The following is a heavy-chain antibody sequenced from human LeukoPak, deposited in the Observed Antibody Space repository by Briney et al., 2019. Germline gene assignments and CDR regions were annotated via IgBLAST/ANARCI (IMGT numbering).Heavy chain of an antibody. CDR1: GFTFSSYA. CDR2: ISGSGGST. J-gene: IGHJ4*02. CDR3: ARAVYSYGYFFDF. V-gene: IGHV3-23*01. D-gene: IGHD5-18*01. Sequence: GGSLRLSCAASGFTFSSYAMSWVRQAPGKGLEWVSAISGSGGSTYYADSVKGRFTISRDNSKNTLYLQVNNLRPDDTAVYYCARAVYSYGYFFDFWGLGTLVIVSS.